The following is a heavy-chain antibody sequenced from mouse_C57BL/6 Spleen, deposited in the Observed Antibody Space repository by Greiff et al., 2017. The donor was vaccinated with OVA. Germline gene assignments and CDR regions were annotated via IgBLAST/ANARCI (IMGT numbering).Heavy chain of an antibody. V-gene: IGHV5-12*01. D-gene: IGHD3-2*02. Sequence: EVKVVESGGGLVQPGGSLKLSCAASGFTFSDYYMYWVRQTPEKRLEWVAYISNGGGSTYYPDTVKGRFTISRDNAKNTLYLQMSRLKSEDTAMYYCARPDSSGYDAMDYWGQGTSVTVSS. CDR2: ISNGGGST. CDR3: ARPDSSGYDAMDY. J-gene: IGHJ4*01. CDR1: GFTFSDYY.